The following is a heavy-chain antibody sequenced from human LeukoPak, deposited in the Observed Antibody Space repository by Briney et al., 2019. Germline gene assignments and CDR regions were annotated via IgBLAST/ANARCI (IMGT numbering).Heavy chain of an antibody. CDR2: INTDGTST. Sequence: PGGSLRLSCAASGFTFSSYWMHWVRQAPGKGLVWVARINTDGTSTSYADSVKGRFTISRDNAKNTLYLQMNSLRAEDTAVYYCARRQYYGSGRWGEYYFDYWGQGTLVTVSS. CDR1: GFTFSSYW. D-gene: IGHD3-10*01. J-gene: IGHJ4*02. V-gene: IGHV3-74*01. CDR3: ARRQYYGSGRWGEYYFDY.